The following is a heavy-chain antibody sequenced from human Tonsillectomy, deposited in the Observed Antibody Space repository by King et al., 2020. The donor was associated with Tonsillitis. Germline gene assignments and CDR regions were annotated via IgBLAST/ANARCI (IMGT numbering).Heavy chain of an antibody. CDR1: GYSFATYW. J-gene: IGHJ4*02. V-gene: IGHV5-51*01. D-gene: IGHD3-22*01. CDR2: IYPDDSDT. CDR3: ARWGLTNYDSSGYYYPFDY. Sequence: QLVQSGAEVQKAGESLKISCKGSGYSFATYWIGWVRQMPGKGLEWMGLIYPDDSDTRYSPSFQGQVTISADKSINTPYLQGSSLKASDTAIYYCARWGLTNYDSSGYYYPFDYWGQGTLVTVSS.